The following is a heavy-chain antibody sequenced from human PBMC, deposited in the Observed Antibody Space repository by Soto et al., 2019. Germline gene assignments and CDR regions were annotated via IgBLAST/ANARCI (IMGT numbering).Heavy chain of an antibody. J-gene: IGHJ4*02. V-gene: IGHV4-31*03. CDR2: IYYSGST. Sequence: SETLSLTGTVSGGSISSGGYYWSWIRQHPGKGLEWIGYIYYSGSTYYNPSLKSRVTISVDTSKNQFSLKLSSVTAADTAVYYCARVYRYYDSSGYYLTNFDYWGQGTLVTVSS. CDR1: GGSISSGGYY. D-gene: IGHD3-22*01. CDR3: ARVYRYYDSSGYYLTNFDY.